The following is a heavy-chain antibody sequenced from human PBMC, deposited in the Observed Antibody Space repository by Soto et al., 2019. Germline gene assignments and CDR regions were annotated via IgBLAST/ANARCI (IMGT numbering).Heavy chain of an antibody. CDR1: GFAFSSYW. V-gene: IGHV3-74*01. CDR3: IKASTVTAVGGYR. Sequence: EVQMVESGGGLVQPGGSLRLSCAASGFAFSSYWMQWVRQAPGKGPVWVSRISSDGRNTIYADFVKGRFTISRDNAENNLNLQITSLTDADTAEYYCIKASTVTAVGGYRWGEGTLVTVSS. J-gene: IGHJ5*02. D-gene: IGHD2-21*02. CDR2: ISSDGRNT.